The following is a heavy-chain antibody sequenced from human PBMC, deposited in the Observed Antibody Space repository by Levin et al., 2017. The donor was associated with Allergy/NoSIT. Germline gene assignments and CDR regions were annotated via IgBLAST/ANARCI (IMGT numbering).Heavy chain of an antibody. CDR1: GGSISSFF. V-gene: IGHV4-59*01. CDR2: ISNNGRT. CDR3: ARDRSGSYYTFDM. J-gene: IGHJ3*02. D-gene: IGHD1-26*01. Sequence: SETLSLTCNVSGGSISSFFWNWIRQPPGKGLEWIGYISNNGRTNYNPSLKSRVTISVDKSKNHLSLKVTSVTAADTAVYYCARDRSGSYYTFDMWGQGTMVNV.